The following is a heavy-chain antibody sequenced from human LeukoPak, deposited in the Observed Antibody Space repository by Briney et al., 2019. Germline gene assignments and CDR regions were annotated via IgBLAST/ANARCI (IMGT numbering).Heavy chain of an antibody. CDR2: ISSSSSTI. D-gene: IGHD3-22*01. CDR1: GFTFSSYS. Sequence: GGSLRLSCAASGFTFSSYSMNWVRQAPGKGLEWVSYISSSSSTIYYADSVKGRFTISRDSAKNSLYLQMNSLRAEDTAVYYCAGGDYYASRGHISWGQGTLVTVSS. J-gene: IGHJ5*02. V-gene: IGHV3-48*01. CDR3: AGGDYYASRGHIS.